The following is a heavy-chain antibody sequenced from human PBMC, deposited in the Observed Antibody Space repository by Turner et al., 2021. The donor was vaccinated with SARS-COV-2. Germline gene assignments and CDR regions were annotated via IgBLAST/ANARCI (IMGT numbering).Heavy chain of an antibody. D-gene: IGHD2-15*01. CDR2: INPSGVIT. V-gene: IGHV1-46*01. J-gene: IGHJ4*02. Sequence: QVQPVQSGAEVKKPGASVKVSCKASGYTFTSYYMHWVRQAPGQGLEWMGRINPSGVITSYAQKFQGRVTMTRDTSTSTVYMELSSLRSEDTAVYYCARSGGGFDYWGQGTLVTVSS. CDR3: ARSGGGFDY. CDR1: GYTFTSYY.